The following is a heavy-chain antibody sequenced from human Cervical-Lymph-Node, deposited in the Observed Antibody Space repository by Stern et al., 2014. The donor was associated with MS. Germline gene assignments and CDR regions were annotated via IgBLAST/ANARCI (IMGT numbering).Heavy chain of an antibody. D-gene: IGHD3-3*01. CDR3: ARSSGYDFWSGYFPFDY. J-gene: IGHJ4*02. Sequence: VQLGQSGGGLVKPGGSLRLSCEASGFTFRHFNMNWVRQAPGKVLEWVSFISRSSSDIYYADLVKGRFANSRDDAKNSLYLQMNSLRAEDTAVYYCARSSGYDFWSGYFPFDYWGQGVLVTVSS. CDR2: ISRSSSDI. V-gene: IGHV3-21*01. CDR1: GFTFRHFN.